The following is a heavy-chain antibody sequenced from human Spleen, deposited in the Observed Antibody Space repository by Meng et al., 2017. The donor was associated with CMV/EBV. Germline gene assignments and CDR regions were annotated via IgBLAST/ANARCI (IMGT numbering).Heavy chain of an antibody. J-gene: IGHJ3*01. CDR2: IWFDGTNQ. V-gene: IGHV3-33*06. Sequence: GESLKISCEASGFAFNSYGMHWVRQAPDKGLEWVAGIWFDGTNQNYADSVRGRFTISRHNIMLYLYMTNLRVDDTAVYYCVKARRRLGWAFDLWGQGTMVTVSS. CDR1: GFAFNSYG. D-gene: IGHD6-6*01. CDR3: VKARRRLGWAFDL.